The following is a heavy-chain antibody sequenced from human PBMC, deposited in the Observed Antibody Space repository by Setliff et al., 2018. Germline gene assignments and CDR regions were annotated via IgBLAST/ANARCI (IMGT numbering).Heavy chain of an antibody. V-gene: IGHV3-48*04. CDR1: GFTFSIYS. CDR2: ISSGSISTA. CDR3: ARRNYRTALDY. Sequence: GVLRLSCAGSGFTFSIYSMNWLRQAPGKGLEWVSYISSGSISTAHYADSVRGRFTVSRDNAKNSLYLQMNSLSAEDTAVYFCARRNYRTALDYWGQGTLVTVSS. D-gene: IGHD3-16*02. J-gene: IGHJ4*02.